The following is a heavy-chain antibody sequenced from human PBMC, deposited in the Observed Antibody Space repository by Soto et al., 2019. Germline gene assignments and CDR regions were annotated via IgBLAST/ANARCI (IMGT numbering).Heavy chain of an antibody. CDR2: IYTSGST. D-gene: IGHD2-2*01. CDR1: GGSISSYY. CDR3: ARDNRYQSYDYGLDV. Sequence: SETLSLSCTVSGGSISSYYWSWIRQPAGKGLEWIGRIYTSGSTNYNPSLKSRVTMSVDTSKNQFSLKLSSVTAADTAVYYCARDNRYQSYDYGLDVWGQGSKVTAS. J-gene: IGHJ6*02. V-gene: IGHV4-4*07.